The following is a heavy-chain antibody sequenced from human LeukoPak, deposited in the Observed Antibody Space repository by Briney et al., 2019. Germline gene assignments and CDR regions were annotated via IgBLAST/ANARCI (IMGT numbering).Heavy chain of an antibody. V-gene: IGHV4-59*11. CDR1: GGTISGHY. J-gene: IGHJ6*02. Sequence: SETLSLTCSVSGGTISGHYWTWIRQPPGKGLEWIGQIHYTGKPDYNPSLKSRITISVDTSKNQVSLQVSSVTAADSAIYYCARFGVDYDMDVWGHGTTVTVFS. CDR3: ARFGVDYDMDV. D-gene: IGHD3-16*01. CDR2: IHYTGKP.